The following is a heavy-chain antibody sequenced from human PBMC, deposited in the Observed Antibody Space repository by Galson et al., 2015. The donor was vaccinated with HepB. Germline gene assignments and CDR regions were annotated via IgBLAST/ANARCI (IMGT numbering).Heavy chain of an antibody. CDR3: ARSLGAVAAEFFQD. CDR2: IYPGDSDT. D-gene: IGHD6-13*01. CDR1: RYSFTSYW. V-gene: IGHV5-51*01. Sequence: QSGAEVKKPGESLKISCKGSRYSFTSYWIGWVRQMPGKGLEWMGSIYPGDSDTRFSPSFQGHVTISADKSINTAYLQWSSLKASDTAIYYCARSLGAVAAEFFQDWGQGTLVTVSS. J-gene: IGHJ1*01.